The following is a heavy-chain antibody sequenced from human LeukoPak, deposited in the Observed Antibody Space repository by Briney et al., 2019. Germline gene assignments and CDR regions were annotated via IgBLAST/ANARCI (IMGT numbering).Heavy chain of an antibody. D-gene: IGHD5-18*01. CDR2: IYYSGST. V-gene: IGHV4-39*07. Sequence: SETLSLTCTASGDSISSSSYYWGWIRQPPGKGLEWIGSIYYSGSTYYNPSLKSRVTISVDTSKNQFSLKLSSVTAADTAVYYCARGIQLDYWGQGTLVTVSS. J-gene: IGHJ4*02. CDR3: ARGIQLDY. CDR1: GDSISSSSYY.